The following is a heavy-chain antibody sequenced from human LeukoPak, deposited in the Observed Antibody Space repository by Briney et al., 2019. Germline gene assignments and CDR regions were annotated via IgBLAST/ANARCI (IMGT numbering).Heavy chain of an antibody. Sequence: GGSLRLSCAASGFNFNTYGMHWVRQAPGKGLEYVSLITSDGGTSYYAHSVKGRFTIYRDNSQNTLYLQMGSLRAEDTAVYYCARASFSDSSGYDDYWGQGTLVTVSS. V-gene: IGHV3-64*01. CDR1: GFNFNTYG. CDR2: ITSDGGTS. J-gene: IGHJ4*02. CDR3: ARASFSDSSGYDDY. D-gene: IGHD3-22*01.